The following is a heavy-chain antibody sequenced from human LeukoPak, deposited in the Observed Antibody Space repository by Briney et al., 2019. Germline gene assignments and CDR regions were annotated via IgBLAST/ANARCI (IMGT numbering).Heavy chain of an antibody. Sequence: PSETLSLTCTVSGGSISSYYWSWIRQPPGKGLEWIGYIYYSGSTNYSPSLKSRVTISVDTSKNQFSLKLSSVTAADTAVYYCAREAVVAATNWFDPWGQGTLVTVSS. V-gene: IGHV4-59*01. CDR2: IYYSGST. J-gene: IGHJ5*02. D-gene: IGHD2-15*01. CDR3: AREAVVAATNWFDP. CDR1: GGSISSYY.